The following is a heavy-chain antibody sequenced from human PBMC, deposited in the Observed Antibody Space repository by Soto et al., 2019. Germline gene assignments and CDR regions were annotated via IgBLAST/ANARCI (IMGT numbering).Heavy chain of an antibody. CDR1: GFTFSSYW. Sequence: GGSLRLSCAASGFTFSSYWMSWVRQAPGKGLEWVANIKQDGSEKYYVDSVKGRFTISRDNAKNSLYLQMNSLRAEDTAVYYCARDGGYSSVTGGFDYWGQGTQVTVSS. J-gene: IGHJ4*02. CDR2: IKQDGSEK. D-gene: IGHD6-19*01. V-gene: IGHV3-7*03. CDR3: ARDGGYSSVTGGFDY.